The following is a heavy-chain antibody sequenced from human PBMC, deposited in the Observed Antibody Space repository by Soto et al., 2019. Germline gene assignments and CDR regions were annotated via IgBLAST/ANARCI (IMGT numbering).Heavy chain of an antibody. D-gene: IGHD6-13*01. CDR3: ARDRINSSSWVLDY. Sequence: GGSLRLSCEASGFTFSRVSMNWVRQVPGKGLEWVASISSGSSDTWYADSVKGRFIISRDNAQNSLFLQMNTLRPEDTAMYYCARDRINSSSWVLDYWGQGTLVTVSS. CDR1: GFTFSRVS. CDR2: ISSGSSDT. J-gene: IGHJ4*02. V-gene: IGHV3-21*01.